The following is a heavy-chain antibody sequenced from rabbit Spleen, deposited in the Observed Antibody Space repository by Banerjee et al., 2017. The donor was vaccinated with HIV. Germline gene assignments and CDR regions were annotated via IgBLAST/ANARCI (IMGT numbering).Heavy chain of an antibody. V-gene: IGHV1S40*01. Sequence: QSLEESGGDLVKPGASLTLTCTASGFSFSNSYWMYWVRQAPGKGLEWIACIAISSGNTYYASWAKGRFTISKTSSTTVTLQMTSLTAADTATYFCARDLVAVIGWNFGLWGQGTLVTVS. J-gene: IGHJ3*01. CDR1: GFSFSNSYW. CDR2: IAISSGNT. D-gene: IGHD1-1*01. CDR3: ARDLVAVIGWNFGL.